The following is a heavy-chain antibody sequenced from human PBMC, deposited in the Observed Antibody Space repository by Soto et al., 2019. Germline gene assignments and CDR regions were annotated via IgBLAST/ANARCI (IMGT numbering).Heavy chain of an antibody. CDR1: GGSISSYY. CDR2: IYYSGST. V-gene: IGHV4-59*08. J-gene: IGHJ6*03. D-gene: IGHD3-10*01. CDR3: ARAKGRGDKYYYYYYMDV. Sequence: PSETLSLTCTVSGGSISSYYWSWIWQPPGKGLEWIGYIYYSGSTNYNPSLKSRVTISVDTSKNQFSLKLSSVTAADTAVYYCARAKGRGDKYYYYYYMDVWGKGTTVTVSS.